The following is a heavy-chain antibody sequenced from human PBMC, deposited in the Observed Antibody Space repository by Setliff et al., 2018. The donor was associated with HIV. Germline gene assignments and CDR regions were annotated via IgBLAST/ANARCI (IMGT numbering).Heavy chain of an antibody. CDR3: ARLGVGYSTSWEHHFYYYMDV. CDR2: IIPSLGIA. J-gene: IGHJ6*03. Sequence: ASVKVSCKASGGTFSSYAIKWVRQAPGQGLECMGEIIPSLGIASYAQKFEGRVTITADKSTSTAYMELSGLTSEDTAIYYCARLGVGYSTSWEHHFYYYMDVWGKGTTVTVS. D-gene: IGHD6-6*01. V-gene: IGHV1-69*10. CDR1: GGTFSSYA.